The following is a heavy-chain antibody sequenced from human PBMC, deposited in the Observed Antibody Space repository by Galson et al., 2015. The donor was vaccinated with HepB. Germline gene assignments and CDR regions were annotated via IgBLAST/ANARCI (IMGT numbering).Heavy chain of an antibody. CDR2: IRSKAYGGAA. J-gene: IGHJ3*02. CDR3: TRQEGDAFDI. Sequence: SLRLSCATSGFTFVNYAMSWVRQAPGQGLEWVGCIRSKAYGGAAQYAASVKGRFTISRLDSKSIAYLQMNSLKTDDTAVYYCTRQEGDAFDIWGQGTMVTVSS. V-gene: IGHV3-49*04. CDR1: GFTFVNYA.